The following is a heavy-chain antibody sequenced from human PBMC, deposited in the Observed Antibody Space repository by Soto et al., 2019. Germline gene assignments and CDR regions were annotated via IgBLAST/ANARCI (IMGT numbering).Heavy chain of an antibody. J-gene: IGHJ4*02. V-gene: IGHV3-20*04. D-gene: IGHD2-15*01. CDR1: GFTFDDYG. CDR3: AGAPTSWGWYNFDY. CDR2: INWNGGST. Sequence: EVQLVESGGGVVRPGGSLRLSCAASGFTFDDYGMSWVRQAPGKGLEWGSGINWNGGSTGYADSVKGRFTISRDNGKNSRYLEMDILSAVDTALYYCAGAPTSWGWYNFDYWGQGTLVPVSS.